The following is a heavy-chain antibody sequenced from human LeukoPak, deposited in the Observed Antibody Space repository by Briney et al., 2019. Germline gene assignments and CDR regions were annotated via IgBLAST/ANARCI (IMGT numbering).Heavy chain of an antibody. Sequence: SETLSLTCAVYGGSFSGYYWSWIRQPPGKGLEWIGEINHSGSTNYNPSLKSRVTISVDTSKNQFSLKLSSVTAADTAVYYCARVGYYYGWGSYHVFDIWGQGKMVTVSS. J-gene: IGHJ3*02. D-gene: IGHD3-10*01. CDR1: GGSFSGYY. CDR2: INHSGST. V-gene: IGHV4-34*01. CDR3: ARVGYYYGWGSYHVFDI.